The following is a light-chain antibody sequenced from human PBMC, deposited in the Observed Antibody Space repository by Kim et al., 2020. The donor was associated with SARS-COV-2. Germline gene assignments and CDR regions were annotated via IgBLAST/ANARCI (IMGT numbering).Light chain of an antibody. CDR2: DND. Sequence: GQKVTISCSGSSSNIGKNYVSCYQQFPGTAPKLLIYDNDKRAAGIPDRFFGSKSGTSATLGITGLQTGDEADYYCGAWDNSLSAGIFGGGTQLTVL. J-gene: IGLJ2*01. V-gene: IGLV1-51*01. CDR3: GAWDNSLSAGI. CDR1: SSNIGKNY.